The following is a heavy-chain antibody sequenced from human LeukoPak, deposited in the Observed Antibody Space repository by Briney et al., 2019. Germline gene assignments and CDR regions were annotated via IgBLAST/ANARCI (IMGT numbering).Heavy chain of an antibody. J-gene: IGHJ4*02. CDR1: GYTFTSYG. V-gene: IGHV1-18*01. CDR3: ARDLRSYYYDSSGYYLLY. CDR2: ISAYNGNT. D-gene: IGHD3-22*01. Sequence: GAAVKVSCKASGYTFTSYGISWVRPAPGQGLEWMGWISAYNGNTNYAQKLQGRVTMTTDTSTSTAYMELRSLRSDDTAVYYCARDLRSYYYDSSGYYLLYWGQGTLVTVSS.